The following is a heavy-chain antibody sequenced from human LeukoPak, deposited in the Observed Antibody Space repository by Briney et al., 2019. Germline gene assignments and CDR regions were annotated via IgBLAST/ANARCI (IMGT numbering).Heavy chain of an antibody. CDR1: GFSFNSYS. J-gene: IGHJ4*02. V-gene: IGHV3-30*04. Sequence: GGSLRLSCAASGFSFNSYSMHWIRQAPGKGLEWVALISYDGSSKDYANSVKGRFTISRDNSKNTLYVQINSLRAEDTAVYYCARGVRGSSWVSFEYWGQGTLVTVSS. CDR3: ARGVRGSSWVSFEY. D-gene: IGHD6-13*01. CDR2: ISYDGSSK.